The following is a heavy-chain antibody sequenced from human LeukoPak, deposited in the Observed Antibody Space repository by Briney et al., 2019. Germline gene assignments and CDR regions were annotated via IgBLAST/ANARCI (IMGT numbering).Heavy chain of an antibody. CDR1: GFTFRGYR. J-gene: IGHJ5*02. CDR2: IQPDGSGA. Sequence: GGSLRLSCVTSGFTFRGYRMSWFRQAPGKGLEWVGNIQPDGSGAFYVDAMRGRFTISRDNAQNSLYLQMNSLRDEDTAVYYCARGQTWIQLWPRGQGTLVTVSS. V-gene: IGHV3-7*04. CDR3: ARGQTWIQLWP. D-gene: IGHD5-18*01.